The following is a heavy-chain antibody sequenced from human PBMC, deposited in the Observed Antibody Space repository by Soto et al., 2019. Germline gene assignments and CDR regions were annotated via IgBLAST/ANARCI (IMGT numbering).Heavy chain of an antibody. Sequence: SGSLALTCAASGATISTYDLIWIRQAPGKGLEWIGNVYHTGSTDYNSSLRSRVTISVDKSKNQLSLDMNSVTAADTAVYYCARRLFGSGWTLDSWGQGALVTVSS. CDR2: VYHTGST. CDR1: GATISTYD. CDR3: ARRLFGSGWTLDS. D-gene: IGHD6-19*01. V-gene: IGHV4-59*07. J-gene: IGHJ4*02.